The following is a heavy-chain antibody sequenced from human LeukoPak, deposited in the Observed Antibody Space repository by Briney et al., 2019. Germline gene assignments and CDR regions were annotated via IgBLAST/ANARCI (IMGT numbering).Heavy chain of an antibody. CDR3: ARARLGELSLFDY. CDR1: GGSISSYY. CDR2: IYTSGST. V-gene: IGHV4-4*07. Sequence: SETLSLTCTVSGGSISSYYWSWIRQPAGKGLEWIGRIYTSGSTNYNPSLKSRVTMSVDTSKNQVSLNLNSVTAADMAVYYCARARLGELSLFDYWGQGALVTVSS. J-gene: IGHJ4*02. D-gene: IGHD3-16*02.